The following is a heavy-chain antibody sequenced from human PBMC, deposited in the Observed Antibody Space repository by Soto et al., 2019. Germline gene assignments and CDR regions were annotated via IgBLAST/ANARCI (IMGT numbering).Heavy chain of an antibody. CDR2: LYPGGGT. V-gene: IGHV3-66*01. CDR1: GFTVSDNY. J-gene: IGHJ4*02. Sequence: DVQMVESGGDLVQPGGSLRLSCAASGFTVSDNYMTWVLQVPGKGLEFVSLLYPGGGTYYADSVKGRFSISRDNSKNTLYLQMSSLRVEDTAVYYCATVGGVWGQGTLVTVSS. D-gene: IGHD3-16*01. CDR3: ATVGGV.